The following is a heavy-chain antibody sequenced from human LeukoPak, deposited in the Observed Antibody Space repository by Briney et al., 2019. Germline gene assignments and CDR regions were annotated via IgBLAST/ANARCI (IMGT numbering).Heavy chain of an antibody. CDR2: INPNSGGT. Sequence: GASVKVSCKASGYTFTGYYMHWVRQAPGQGLEWMGWINPNSGGTNYAQKFQGRVTMTRDTSISTAYMELSRLRSDDTAVYYCARVERRSTNWFDPWGQGTLVTVSS. CDR1: GYTFTGYY. V-gene: IGHV1-2*02. J-gene: IGHJ5*02. CDR3: ARVERRSTNWFDP. D-gene: IGHD5/OR15-5a*01.